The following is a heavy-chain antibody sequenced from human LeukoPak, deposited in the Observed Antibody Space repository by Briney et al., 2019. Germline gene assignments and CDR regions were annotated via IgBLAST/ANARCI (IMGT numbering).Heavy chain of an antibody. D-gene: IGHD6-19*01. CDR3: AKGIYSSGWSYFDY. J-gene: IGHJ4*01. CDR2: LSGSGITT. Sequence: GGSLRLSCAASGFTLSNSAMSWVRQAPGKGLEWVSTLSGSGITTYYADSVKGRFTISRDNSKNTLYLQMNTLRAEDSALYYRAKGIYSSGWSYFDYWGHGTLVTVSS. V-gene: IGHV3-23*01. CDR1: GFTLSNSA.